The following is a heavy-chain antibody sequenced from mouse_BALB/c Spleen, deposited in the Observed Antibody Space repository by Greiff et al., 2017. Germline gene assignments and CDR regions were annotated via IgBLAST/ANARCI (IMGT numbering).Heavy chain of an antibody. V-gene: IGHV1-14*01. D-gene: IGHD2-1*01. CDR2: INPYNDGT. Sequence: VQLQQSGPELVKPGASVKMSCKASGYTFTSYVMHWVKQKPGQGLEWIGYINPYNDGTKYNEKFKGKATLTSDKSSSTAYMELSSLTSEDSAVYYCARSGYCNYGYAMDYWGQGTSVTVSS. CDR3: ARSGYCNYGYAMDY. J-gene: IGHJ4*01. CDR1: GYTFTSYV.